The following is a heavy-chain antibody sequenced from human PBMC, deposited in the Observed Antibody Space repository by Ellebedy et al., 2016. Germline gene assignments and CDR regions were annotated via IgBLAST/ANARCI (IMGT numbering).Heavy chain of an antibody. CDR2: MNPNSGNT. CDR1: GYTFTSYD. CDR3: ARGLSGGYCGSTSCYLFDY. D-gene: IGHD2-2*01. V-gene: IGHV1-8*01. Sequence: ASVKVSCXASGYTFTSYDINWVRQATGQGLEWMGWMNPNSGNTGSAQKFQGRVTMTRDTSINTAYMELSSLRSEDTAVYYCARGLSGGYCGSTSCYLFDYWGQGTLVTVSS. J-gene: IGHJ4*02.